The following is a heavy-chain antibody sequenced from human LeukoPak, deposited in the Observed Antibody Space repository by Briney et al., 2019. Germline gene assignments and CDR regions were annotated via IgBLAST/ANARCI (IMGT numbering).Heavy chain of an antibody. Sequence: ASVKVSCKASGYTFTGYYMHWVRQAPGQGLEWMGRINPNSGGINYAQKFQARITRARDTPISTAYMELSRLRSDDTAVYYCAREAGYDGVVVIAYYMDVWGKGTTVTVSS. V-gene: IGHV1-2*06. CDR2: INPNSGGI. D-gene: IGHD3-22*01. CDR3: AREAGYDGVVVIAYYMDV. J-gene: IGHJ6*03. CDR1: GYTFTGYY.